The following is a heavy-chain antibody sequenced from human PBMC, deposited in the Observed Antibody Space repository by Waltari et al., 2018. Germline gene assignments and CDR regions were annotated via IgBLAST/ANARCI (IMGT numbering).Heavy chain of an antibody. D-gene: IGHD7-27*01. Sequence: QVQLQQWGAGLLKPSETLSLTCAVYGGSFSGYYWSWIRQPPGKGLEWIGEINHSGSTNYNPSLKSLVTISVDTSKNQFSLKLSSVTAADTAVYYCARPLRPGAFDIWGQGTMVTVSS. CDR1: GGSFSGYY. J-gene: IGHJ3*02. V-gene: IGHV4-34*01. CDR2: INHSGST. CDR3: ARPLRPGAFDI.